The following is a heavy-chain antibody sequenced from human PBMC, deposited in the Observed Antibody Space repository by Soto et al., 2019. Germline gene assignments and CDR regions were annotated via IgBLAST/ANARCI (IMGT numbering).Heavy chain of an antibody. J-gene: IGHJ4*02. D-gene: IGHD2-15*01. CDR3: AKPGVVVAATPGKPESYFDY. V-gene: IGHV3-30*18. CDR2: ISYDGSNK. CDR1: GSTFSSYG. Sequence: VGSLRLSCAASGSTFSSYGMHWVRQAPGKGLEWVAVISYDGSNKYYADSVKGRFTISRDNSKNTLYLQMNSLRAEDTAVYYCAKPGVVVAATPGKPESYFDYWGQGTLVTVSS.